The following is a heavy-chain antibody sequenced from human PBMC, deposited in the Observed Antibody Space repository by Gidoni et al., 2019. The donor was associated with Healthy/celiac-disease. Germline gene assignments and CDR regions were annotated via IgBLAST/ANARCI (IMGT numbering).Heavy chain of an antibody. J-gene: IGHJ4*02. Sequence: QLQLRESGPGLVKPSETLSLTCTVSGGSISSSSYYWGWSRQPPGKGLELSGSIYYSGSTYYTPSLKSRVTISVDTSKNQFSLKLSSVTAADTAVYYCAAIFGVANFDYWGQGTLVTVSS. V-gene: IGHV4-39*01. CDR3: AAIFGVANFDY. D-gene: IGHD3-3*01. CDR2: IYYSGST. CDR1: GGSISSSSYY.